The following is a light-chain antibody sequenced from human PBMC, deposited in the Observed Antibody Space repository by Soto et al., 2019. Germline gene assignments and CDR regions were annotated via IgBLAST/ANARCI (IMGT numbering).Light chain of an antibody. V-gene: IGLV2-11*01. CDR3: CSYAGSYSYV. J-gene: IGLJ1*01. Sequence: QSVLTQPRSVSGSPGQSVTISCTGTSSDVGAYNYVSWYQQHPGKAPKLMIYDVSKRPSGVPDRFSGSKSGNPASLTISGLQAEDEADYYCCSYAGSYSYVLGSGTKLTVL. CDR1: SSDVGAYNY. CDR2: DVS.